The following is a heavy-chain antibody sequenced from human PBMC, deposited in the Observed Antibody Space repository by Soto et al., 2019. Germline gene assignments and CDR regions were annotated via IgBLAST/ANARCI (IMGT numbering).Heavy chain of an antibody. Sequence: SVKFSCKASGGTFSSYTISWVRQAPGQGLEWMGRIIPILGIANYAQKFQGRVTITADKSTSTAYMELSSLRSEDTAVYYCARGGYCSGGSCYYWAFDIWGQGTMVTVSS. V-gene: IGHV1-69*02. CDR2: IIPILGIA. D-gene: IGHD2-15*01. CDR3: ARGGYCSGGSCYYWAFDI. J-gene: IGHJ3*02. CDR1: GGTFSSYT.